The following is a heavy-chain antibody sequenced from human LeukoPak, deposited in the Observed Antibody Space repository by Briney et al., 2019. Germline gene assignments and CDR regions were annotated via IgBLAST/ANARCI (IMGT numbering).Heavy chain of an antibody. J-gene: IGHJ5*02. V-gene: IGHV4-59*01. CDR1: GGSIRSYY. CDR2: IYNGGST. Sequence: SETLSLTCTVSGGSIRSYYWSWIRQPPGKGLEWISYIYNGGSTTNYNPSLKSRVTISVDTSKNQFSLKLSSVTAADTAVYYCARDTYDILTGYYTGQHPWGQGTLVTVPS. CDR3: ARDTYDILTGYYTGQHP. D-gene: IGHD3-9*01.